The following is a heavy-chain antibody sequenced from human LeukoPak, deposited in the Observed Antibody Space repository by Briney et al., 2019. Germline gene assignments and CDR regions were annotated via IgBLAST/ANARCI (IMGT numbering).Heavy chain of an antibody. CDR1: GFTFSSYS. D-gene: IGHD2-15*01. J-gene: IGHJ6*02. CDR3: ARASCSGGSCSYYYYYGMDV. Sequence: GGSLRLSCAASGFTFSSYSMSWVRQAPGKGLEWVSYISSSSSTIYYADSVKGRFTISRDNAKNSLYLQMNSLRDEDTAVYYCARASCSGGSCSYYYYYGMDVWGQGTTVTVSS. V-gene: IGHV3-48*02. CDR2: ISSSSSTI.